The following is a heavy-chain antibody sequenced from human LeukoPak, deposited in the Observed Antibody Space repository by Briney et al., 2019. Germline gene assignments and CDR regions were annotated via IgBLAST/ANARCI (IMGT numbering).Heavy chain of an antibody. CDR3: ARPLMYYYGSETYFWFDP. Sequence: GGSLRLSCAASGFTFSNYAMHWVRQAPGKGLEWVAVISYDGSNKYYADSVKGRFTISRDNAKNSLSLQMNSPRAEDTAVYYCARPLMYYYGSETYFWFDPWGQGTLVTVSS. D-gene: IGHD3-10*01. J-gene: IGHJ5*02. CDR1: GFTFSNYA. CDR2: ISYDGSNK. V-gene: IGHV3-30*04.